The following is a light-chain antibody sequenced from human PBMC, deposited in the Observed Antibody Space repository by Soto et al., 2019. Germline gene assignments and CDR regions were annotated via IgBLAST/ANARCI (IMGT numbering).Light chain of an antibody. CDR1: QSVTSSY. J-gene: IGKJ4*01. V-gene: IGKV3-20*01. CDR3: QQYGSSPLT. CDR2: GTS. Sequence: EIVLTQSPGTLSLSPGERATLSCRASQSVTSSYLAWYQQKPGQAPRLRIYGTSSRATGIPDRFSGSGSGTDFTLTISRLEPEDFAVYYCQQYGSSPLTFGGGTKVEMK.